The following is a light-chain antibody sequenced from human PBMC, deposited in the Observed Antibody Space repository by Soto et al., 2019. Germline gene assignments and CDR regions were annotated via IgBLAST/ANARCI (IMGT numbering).Light chain of an antibody. V-gene: IGKV1-5*01. CDR1: QTINDC. Sequence: DIQTTQSPSTLSSSLGDTVTITFRASQTINDCLAWYQQKPGKAPKLLISDASSLEPGVPSRFSGSGSGTEFTLSINSLQPDDFATYYCQQCYIYWTFGQGTKVDIK. J-gene: IGKJ1*01. CDR3: QQCYIYWT. CDR2: DAS.